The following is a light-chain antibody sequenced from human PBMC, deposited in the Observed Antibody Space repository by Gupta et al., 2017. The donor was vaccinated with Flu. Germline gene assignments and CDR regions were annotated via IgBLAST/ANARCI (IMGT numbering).Light chain of an antibody. V-gene: IGKV1-17*02. CDR1: QDIRNN. Sequence: PSSLSASVGDRVTITCRASQDIRNNLGWYQQKPQEAPKRLIYAASNLQSGVPSRFSGSASGTEFILTISNLQPEDFATYYCRQHNNYPWTFGQGTKVDFK. J-gene: IGKJ1*01. CDR3: RQHNNYPWT. CDR2: AAS.